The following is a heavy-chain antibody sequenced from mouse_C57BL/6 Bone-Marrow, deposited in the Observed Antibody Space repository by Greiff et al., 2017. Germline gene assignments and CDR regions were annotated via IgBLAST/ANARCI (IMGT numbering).Heavy chain of an antibody. CDR1: GYTFTSYW. CDR3: ARFHYDYDGYYAMDY. V-gene: IGHV1-69*01. J-gene: IGHJ4*01. CDR2: IDPSDSYT. Sequence: VQLQQPGAELVMPGASVKPSCKASGYTFTSYWMHWLKQRPGQGLAWIGEIDPSDSYTNYNQKFKGKSTLTVDKSSSTAYMQLSSLTSEDSAVYYCARFHYDYDGYYAMDYWGQGTSGTVSS. D-gene: IGHD2-4*01.